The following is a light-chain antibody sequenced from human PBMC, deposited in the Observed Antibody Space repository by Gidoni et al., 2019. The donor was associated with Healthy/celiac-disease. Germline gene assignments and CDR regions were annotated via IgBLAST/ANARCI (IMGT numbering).Light chain of an antibody. CDR2: GAS. CDR3: QQYNNWPYT. V-gene: IGKV3-15*01. Sequence: EIVMTQSPATLSVSQGERATLSCRASQSFSSNLACYQQKPGQAPRLLIYGASTRATGIPARFSGSGSGTEFTRTISSLQSEDFAVYYCQQYNNWPYTFGQGTKLEIK. J-gene: IGKJ2*01. CDR1: QSFSSN.